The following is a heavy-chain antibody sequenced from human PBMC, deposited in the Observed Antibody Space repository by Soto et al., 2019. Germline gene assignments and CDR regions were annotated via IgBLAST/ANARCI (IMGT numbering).Heavy chain of an antibody. CDR2: INPNSGGT. Sequence: ASVKVSCKASGYTFTGYYIHWVRQAPGQGLEWMGWINPNSGGTNYAQKFQGRVTMTTDMSISAAYMELSRLRSDDTAVYFCVRMSKWNDGSIDYWGQGTLVTVSS. CDR3: VRMSKWNDGSIDY. V-gene: IGHV1-2*02. J-gene: IGHJ4*02. D-gene: IGHD1-20*01. CDR1: GYTFTGYY.